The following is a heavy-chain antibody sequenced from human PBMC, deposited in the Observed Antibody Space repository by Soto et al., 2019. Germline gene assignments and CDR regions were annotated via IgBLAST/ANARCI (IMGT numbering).Heavy chain of an antibody. CDR1: GFTFSSYG. CDR3: ARDMGGLGYLDY. Sequence: QVQLVESGGGVVQPGRSLRLSCAASGFTFSSYGMHWVRQAPGKGLEWVAVIWYDGSNKYYADSVKGRFTISRDNSKNTLYLQMNSLRAEDTAVYYCARDMGGLGYLDYWGQGTLVTVSS. CDR2: IWYDGSNK. V-gene: IGHV3-33*01. J-gene: IGHJ4*02. D-gene: IGHD3-16*01.